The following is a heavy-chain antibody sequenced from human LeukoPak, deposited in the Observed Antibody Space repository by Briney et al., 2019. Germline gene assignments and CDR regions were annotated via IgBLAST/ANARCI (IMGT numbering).Heavy chain of an antibody. CDR1: GFTFSSYA. J-gene: IGHJ3*02. CDR2: ISGSGGST. CDR3: AGSPYASDAFDI. D-gene: IGHD2-2*01. V-gene: IGHV3-23*01. Sequence: GGSLRLSCAASGFTFSSYAMSWVRQAPGKGLEWVSAISGSGGSTYYAASVKGRFTISRDNSKNTLYLQMNSLRAEDKAVYYCAGSPYASDAFDIWGQGTMVTVSS.